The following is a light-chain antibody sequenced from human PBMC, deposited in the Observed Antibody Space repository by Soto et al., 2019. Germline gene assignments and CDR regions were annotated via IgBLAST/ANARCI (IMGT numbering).Light chain of an antibody. CDR1: QSLLHITGETF. CDR3: MQSTPLPPT. V-gene: IGKV2D-29*02. CDR2: EVS. Sequence: DVVMTQTPLSLSVTPGQPASISCKSSQSLLHITGETFLFWYLQKPGQSPQLLIYEVSTRVSGVPDRFSGSGSGTDFTLEISRVETDDVGIYYCMQSTPLPPTFGQGTRLGIE. J-gene: IGKJ5*01.